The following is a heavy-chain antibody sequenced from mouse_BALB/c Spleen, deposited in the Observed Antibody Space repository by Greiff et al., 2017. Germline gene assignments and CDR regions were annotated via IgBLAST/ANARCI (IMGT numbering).Heavy chain of an antibody. V-gene: IGHV5-6-3*01. D-gene: IGHD2-10*01. CDR3: SRAPPYYGNSAWFAY. Sequence: EVQGVESGGGLVQPGGSLKFSCAASGFTFSSYGMSWVRQTPDKRLELVATINSNGGSTYYPDSVKGRFTISRDNAKNTLYLQMSSLKSEDTAMYYCSRAPPYYGNSAWFAYWGQGTLVTVSA. J-gene: IGHJ3*01. CDR2: INSNGGST. CDR1: GFTFSSYG.